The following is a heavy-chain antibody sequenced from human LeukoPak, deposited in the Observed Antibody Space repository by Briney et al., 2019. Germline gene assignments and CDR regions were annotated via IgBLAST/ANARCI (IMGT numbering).Heavy chain of an antibody. CDR2: ISSSSSYI. J-gene: IGHJ4*02. Sequence: GESLRLSCAASGFTFSSYSMNWVRQAPGKGLEWVSSISSSSSYIYYADSVKGRFTISRDNAKNSLYMQMNSLRAEDTAVYYCARDLYGDYDVCFDYWGQGTLVTVSS. CDR3: ARDLYGDYDVCFDY. CDR1: GFTFSSYS. D-gene: IGHD4-17*01. V-gene: IGHV3-21*01.